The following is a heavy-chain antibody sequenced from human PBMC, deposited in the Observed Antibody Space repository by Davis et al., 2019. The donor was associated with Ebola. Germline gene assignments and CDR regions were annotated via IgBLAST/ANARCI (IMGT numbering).Heavy chain of an antibody. CDR2: IFWDDDR. J-gene: IGHJ4*02. D-gene: IGHD6-19*01. V-gene: IGHV2-5*02. CDR3: THVGYINGWFYFDY. CDR1: GFSLSTSGMG. Sequence: SGPTLVKPTQTVTLTCTFSGFSLSTSGMGVGWIRQPPGKALECLGFIFWDDDRRYSPSLKSRLTITKDTSKNQVVLTMTNMDPADTATYYCTHVGYINGWFYFDYWGQGSLVTVSS.